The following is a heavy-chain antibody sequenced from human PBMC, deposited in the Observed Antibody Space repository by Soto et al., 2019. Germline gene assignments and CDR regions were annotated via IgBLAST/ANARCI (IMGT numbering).Heavy chain of an antibody. V-gene: IGHV4-39*01. D-gene: IGHD3-3*01. CDR3: AKHFYDFWSGYSLDYFDY. Sequence: SETLSLTYTVSGGSISSDDYHWGWIRQPPGKGLEWIGSIYYRGSTYYNPSLRSRVTISIDTSKNQFSLQLSSVTAADTAVYYCAKHFYDFWSGYSLDYFDYWGPGTLVTVSS. CDR2: IYYRGST. CDR1: GGSISSDDYH. J-gene: IGHJ4*02.